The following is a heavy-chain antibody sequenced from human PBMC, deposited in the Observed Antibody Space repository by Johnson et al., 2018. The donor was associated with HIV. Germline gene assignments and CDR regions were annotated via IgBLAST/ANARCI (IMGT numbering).Heavy chain of an antibody. CDR3: AKDRGSSSGWDSFDI. CDR2: RWYAGSNK. D-gene: IGHD6-6*01. V-gene: IGHV3-33*06. CDR1: GFTFSSYG. J-gene: IGHJ3*02. Sequence: VQLVESGGGVVQPGRSLRLSCAASGFTFSSYGMHWVRQAPGKGLEWVAVRWYAGSNKYYAESVKGRFTIYRDHSKNTLYLQMNSLRAEDTAVYDCAKDRGSSSGWDSFDICGQGTMVTVSS.